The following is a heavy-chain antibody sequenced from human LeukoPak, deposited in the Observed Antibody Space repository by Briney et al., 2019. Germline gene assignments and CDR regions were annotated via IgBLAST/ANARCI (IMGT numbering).Heavy chain of an antibody. J-gene: IGHJ4*02. CDR2: ISGSGTAT. CDR1: GLTFSNYA. Sequence: PGESLRLPCAASGLTFSNYAMTWVRQAPGKGLEWVSLISGSGTATYKADSVKGRFTISRDNSNYTLYLQMTGLRAEDTAVYYCANTQTKTRANSGFYFDYWGQGTLVTVSS. CDR3: ANTQTKTRANSGFYFDY. D-gene: IGHD7-27*01. V-gene: IGHV3-23*01.